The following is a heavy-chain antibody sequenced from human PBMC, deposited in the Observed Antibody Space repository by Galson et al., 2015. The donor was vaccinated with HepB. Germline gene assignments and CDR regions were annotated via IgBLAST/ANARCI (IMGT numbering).Heavy chain of an antibody. D-gene: IGHD3-16*02. CDR2: INAGNGNT. J-gene: IGHJ4*02. CDR1: GYTFTSYA. Sequence: SVKVSCKASGYTFTSYAMHWVRQAPGQRLEWMGWINAGNGNTKYSQKFQGRVTITRDTSASTAYMELSSLRSEDTAVYYCARSMITFGGVIVVLSYWGQGTLVTVSS. CDR3: ARSMITFGGVIVVLSY. V-gene: IGHV1-3*01.